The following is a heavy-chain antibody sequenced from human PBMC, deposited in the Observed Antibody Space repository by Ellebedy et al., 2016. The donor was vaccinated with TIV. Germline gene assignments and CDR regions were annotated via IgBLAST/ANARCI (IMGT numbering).Heavy chain of an antibody. V-gene: IGHV3-23*01. CDR1: GFTFSTYA. Sequence: GESLKISCVASGFTFSTYAMSWVRQAPGKGLEWVSGVSGSGGGTHHADSVKGRFTITRDNAKNSLYLQMNSLRAEDTALYYCAKDKRMITFGGVIDYWGQGTLVTVSS. D-gene: IGHD3-16*01. CDR2: VSGSGGGT. J-gene: IGHJ4*02. CDR3: AKDKRMITFGGVIDY.